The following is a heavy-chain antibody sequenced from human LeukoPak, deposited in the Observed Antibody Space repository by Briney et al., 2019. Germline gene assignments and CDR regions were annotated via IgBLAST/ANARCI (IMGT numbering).Heavy chain of an antibody. J-gene: IGHJ6*02. CDR3: ARQYYDFWSGYYMSLNYYYGMDV. Sequence: SETLSLTCTVSGGSISSSSYYWGWIRQPPGKGLEWIGSIYYSGSTYYNPSLKSRVTISVDTSKNQFSLKLSSVTAADTAVYYCARQYYDFWSGYYMSLNYYYGMDVWGQGTTVTVSS. CDR2: IYYSGST. V-gene: IGHV4-39*01. CDR1: GGSISSSSYY. D-gene: IGHD3-3*01.